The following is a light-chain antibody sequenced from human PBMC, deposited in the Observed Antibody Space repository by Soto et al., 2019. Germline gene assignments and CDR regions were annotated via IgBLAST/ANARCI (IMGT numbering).Light chain of an antibody. CDR3: QQYGSSPPIT. Sequence: VVLTQSPATLSLSPGERATLSCRASQSVSSNYLAWYQQKPGQAPRLLIYGASSRATGIPDRFSGSGSGTDFTLTISRLEPEDFAVYYCQQYGSSPPITFGQGTRLEIK. J-gene: IGKJ5*01. V-gene: IGKV3-20*01. CDR2: GAS. CDR1: QSVSSNY.